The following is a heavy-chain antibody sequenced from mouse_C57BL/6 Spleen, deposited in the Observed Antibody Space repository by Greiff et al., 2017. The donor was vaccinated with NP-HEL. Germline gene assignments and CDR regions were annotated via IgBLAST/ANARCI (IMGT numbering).Heavy chain of an antibody. V-gene: IGHV1-81*01. CDR1: GYTFTSYG. Sequence: VQLQQSGAELARPGASVKLSCKASGYTFTSYGISWVKQRPGQGLEWIGEIYPRSGNTYYNEKFKGKATLTADKSSSTAYMELRSLTSEDSAVYFCARSGSGIAMDYWGQGTSVTVSS. J-gene: IGHJ4*01. D-gene: IGHD4-1*01. CDR3: ARSGSGIAMDY. CDR2: IYPRSGNT.